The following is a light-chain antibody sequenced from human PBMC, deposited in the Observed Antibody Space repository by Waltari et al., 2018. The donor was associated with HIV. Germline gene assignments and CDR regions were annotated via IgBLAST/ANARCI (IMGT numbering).Light chain of an antibody. V-gene: IGLV2-14*01. CDR3: SSYTSSSTPYV. CDR1: NSDVGGYNY. CDR2: EVS. J-gene: IGLJ1*01. Sequence: QSALTQPASVSGSPGQSIPISCTGTNSDVGGYNYASLYQQHPGKAPKLMIYEVSNRPSGVSNRFSGSKSGNTASLTISGLQAEDEADYYCSSYTSSSTPYVFGTGTKVTVL.